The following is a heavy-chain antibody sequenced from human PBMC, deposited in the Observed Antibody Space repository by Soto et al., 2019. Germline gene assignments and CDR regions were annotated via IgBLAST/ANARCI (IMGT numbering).Heavy chain of an antibody. CDR1: GFTFSSYS. D-gene: IGHD3-16*02. CDR3: AKEAGELSARSFDY. V-gene: IGHV3-21*01. J-gene: IGHJ4*02. CDR2: ISSSSSYI. Sequence: EVQLVESGGGLVKPGGSLRLSCAASGFTFSSYSMNWVRQAPVKGLEWVSSISSSSSYIYYADSVKGRFTISRDNAKNSLYLQMNSLRAEDTAVYYCAKEAGELSARSFDYWGQGTLVTVSS.